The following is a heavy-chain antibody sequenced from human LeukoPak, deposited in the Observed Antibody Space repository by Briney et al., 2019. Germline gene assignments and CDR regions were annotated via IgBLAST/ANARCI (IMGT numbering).Heavy chain of an antibody. CDR1: GGSFSGYY. J-gene: IGHJ4*02. D-gene: IGHD4-17*01. CDR3: ARTGAYYGDYVNY. CDR2: INHRGST. V-gene: IGHV4-34*01. Sequence: SETLSLTCAVYGGSFSGYYWSWIRQPPGKGLEWIGEINHRGSTNYNPSLKSRVTISVDTSKNQFSLKLSSVTAADTDVYYCARTGAYYGDYVNYWGQGTLVTVSS.